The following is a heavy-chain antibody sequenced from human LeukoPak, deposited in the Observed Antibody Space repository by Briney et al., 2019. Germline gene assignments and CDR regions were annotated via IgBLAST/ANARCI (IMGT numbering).Heavy chain of an antibody. CDR2: IIPIFGTA. D-gene: IGHD5-18*01. CDR3: ARGLAVGYSTSADY. V-gene: IGHV1-69*06. CDR1: GYTFTDYY. Sequence: SVKVSCKASGYTFTDYYIHWVRQAPGQGLEWMGGIIPIFGTANYAQKFQGRVTITADKSTSTAYMELSSLRSEDTAVYYCARGLAVGYSTSADYWGQGTLVTVSS. J-gene: IGHJ4*02.